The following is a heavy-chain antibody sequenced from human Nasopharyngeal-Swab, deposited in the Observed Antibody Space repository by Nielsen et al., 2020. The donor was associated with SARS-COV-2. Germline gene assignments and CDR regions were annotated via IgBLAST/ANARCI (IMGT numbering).Heavy chain of an antibody. CDR2: IRSKANSYAT. J-gene: IGHJ5*02. CDR3: TRTARAAAGWFDP. CDR1: GFTFSGSA. V-gene: IGHV3-73*01. Sequence: LKISRAASGFTFSGSAMHWVRQASGKGLEWVGRIRSKANSYATAYAASVKGRFTISRDDSKNMAYLQMNSLKTEDTAVYYCTRTARAAAGWFDPWGQGTLVTVSS. D-gene: IGHD6-13*01.